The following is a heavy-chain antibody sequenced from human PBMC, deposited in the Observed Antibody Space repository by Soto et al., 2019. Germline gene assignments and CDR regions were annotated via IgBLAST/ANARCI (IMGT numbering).Heavy chain of an antibody. V-gene: IGHV4-30-2*01. CDR3: VRGYDSSGYGPFDY. J-gene: IGHJ4*02. CDR1: GGSISSGGYS. Sequence: LSLTCAVSGGSISSGGYSWSWIRQPPGKGLEWIGYIYHSGSTYYNPSLKSRVTISVDRSKNQFSLKLSSVTAADTAVYYCVRGYDSSGYGPFDYWGQGTLVTVPQ. D-gene: IGHD3-22*01. CDR2: IYHSGST.